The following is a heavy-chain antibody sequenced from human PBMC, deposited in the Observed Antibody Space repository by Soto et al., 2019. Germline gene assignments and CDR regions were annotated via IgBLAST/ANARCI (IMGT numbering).Heavy chain of an antibody. D-gene: IGHD4-17*01. CDR1: GFTFNIYA. J-gene: IGHJ6*02. Sequence: LRLSCAASGFTFNIYALHWVRQAPGKGLEWVAVISFDGTKKYYSDSVKGRFTISRDNLKNTLYLQMNNLRVEDAALYFCAREDDYGYRYINYGLDVWGQGTTVTVSS. CDR2: ISFDGTKK. V-gene: IGHV3-30-3*01. CDR3: AREDDYGYRYINYGLDV.